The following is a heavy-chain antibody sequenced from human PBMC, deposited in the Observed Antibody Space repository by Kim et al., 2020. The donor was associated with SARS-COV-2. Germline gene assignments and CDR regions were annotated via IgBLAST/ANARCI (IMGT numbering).Heavy chain of an antibody. CDR3: ARVPWARRRFYGMDV. V-gene: IGHV4-39*01. J-gene: IGHJ6*02. D-gene: IGHD1-26*01. Sequence: SETLSLTCTVSGGSISSSSYYWGWIRQPPGKGLEWIGSIYYSGSTYYNPSLKSRVTISVDTSKNQFSLKLSSVTAADTAVYYCARVPWARRRFYGMDVWGQGTTVTVSS. CDR1: GGSISSSSYY. CDR2: IYYSGST.